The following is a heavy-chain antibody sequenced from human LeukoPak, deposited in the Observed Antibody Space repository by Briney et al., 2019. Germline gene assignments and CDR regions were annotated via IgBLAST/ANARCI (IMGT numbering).Heavy chain of an antibody. V-gene: IGHV3-23*01. CDR3: TKKRLNRLGFYYGIDV. D-gene: IGHD4-17*01. CDR1: GFTFSAYA. J-gene: IGHJ6*02. Sequence: GGSLRLSCAASGFTFSAYAMTWVRQAPGKGLDCVSVISRSGSSTHYADSVKGRFTISRDNSKNMLYLQMNSLGAEDTAIYYCTKKRLNRLGFYYGIDVWGQGTTVTVSS. CDR2: ISRSGSST.